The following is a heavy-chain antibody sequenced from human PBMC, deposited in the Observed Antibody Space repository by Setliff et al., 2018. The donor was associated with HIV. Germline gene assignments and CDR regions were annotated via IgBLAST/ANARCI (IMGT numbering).Heavy chain of an antibody. CDR2: MNQSGTT. CDR1: GTSFSDHY. V-gene: IGHV4-34*01. CDR3: VRWYYCVSGACYRADY. D-gene: IGHD2-21*02. J-gene: IGHJ4*02. Sequence: LSLTCSVYGTSFSDHYWSWVRQTPGKGPEWIGEMNQSGTTNYNPSLKSRVTMSIDTSERQFSLKLTSVTAADTAVYYCVRWYYCVSGACYRADYWGQGTMVTVSS.